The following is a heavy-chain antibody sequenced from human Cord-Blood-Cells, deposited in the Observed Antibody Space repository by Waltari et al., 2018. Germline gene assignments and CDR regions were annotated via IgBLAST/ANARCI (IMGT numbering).Heavy chain of an antibody. Sequence: EVQLVESGGGLVKPGGSLRLSCAASGFTFSSYSMNWVRQAPGKGLELVSSISSSSYIYYADSVKGRFTISRDNAKNSLYLQMNSLRAEDTAVYYCARGVSSWHNWFDPWGQGTLVTVSS. V-gene: IGHV3-21*01. D-gene: IGHD6-13*01. CDR2: ISSSSYI. CDR1: GFTFSSYS. CDR3: ARGVSSWHNWFDP. J-gene: IGHJ5*02.